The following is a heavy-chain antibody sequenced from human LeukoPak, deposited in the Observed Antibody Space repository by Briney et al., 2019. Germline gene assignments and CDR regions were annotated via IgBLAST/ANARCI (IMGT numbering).Heavy chain of an antibody. J-gene: IGHJ4*02. CDR1: GFTFISYA. CDR3: AKEAGYSGYDYPDY. V-gene: IGHV3-23*01. D-gene: IGHD5-12*01. Sequence: GGSLRLSCAASGFTFISYAMSWVRQAPGKGLEWVSDICGGGYITYFADSVKGRFTISRDKSKNTLYLQINTLRAEDTPVYYCAKEAGYSGYDYPDYWGQGTPVTASS. CDR2: ICGGGYIT.